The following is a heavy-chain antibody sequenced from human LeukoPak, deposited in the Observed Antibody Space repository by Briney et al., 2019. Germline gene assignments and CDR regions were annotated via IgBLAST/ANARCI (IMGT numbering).Heavy chain of an antibody. Sequence: SETLSLTCTVSSGSISDNNYFWGWIRQPPGKGLEWIGIIYYSGSTYYNPSLKSRVTISVDTSKNQFSLKLSSVTAADTAVYYCARSRFGELLLYYFDYWGQGTLVTVSS. CDR3: ARSRFGELLLYYFDY. D-gene: IGHD3-10*01. CDR1: SGSISDNNYF. V-gene: IGHV4-39*01. J-gene: IGHJ4*02. CDR2: IYYSGST.